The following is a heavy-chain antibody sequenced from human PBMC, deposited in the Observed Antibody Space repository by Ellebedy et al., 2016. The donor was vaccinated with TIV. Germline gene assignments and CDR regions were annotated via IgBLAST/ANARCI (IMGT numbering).Heavy chain of an antibody. CDR1: GYVFTAYY. Sequence: ASVKVSCKTSGYVFTAYYIHWVRQAPGQGLEWMGWINPDSGGTNLPQKFQDRVSVTRDTTVSTVYMELSRLESDDTAVYFCARVRRASSGMDVWGQGTTVTVS. V-gene: IGHV1-2*02. CDR3: ARVRRASSGMDV. J-gene: IGHJ6*02. D-gene: IGHD6-13*01. CDR2: INPDSGGT.